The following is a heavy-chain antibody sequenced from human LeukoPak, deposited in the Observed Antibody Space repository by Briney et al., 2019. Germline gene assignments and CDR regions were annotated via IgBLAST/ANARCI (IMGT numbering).Heavy chain of an antibody. CDR2: ISGSGGST. D-gene: IGHD3-22*01. CDR1: GFTFSSYA. V-gene: IGHV3-23*01. J-gene: IGHJ4*02. Sequence: GGSLRLSCAASGFTFSSYAMSWVRQAPGKGLEWVSAISGSGGSTYYADSVKGRFTISRDNSKNMLYLQMNSLRAEDTAVYYCAKDIYDSSGYHYWGQGTLVTVSS. CDR3: AKDIYDSSGYHY.